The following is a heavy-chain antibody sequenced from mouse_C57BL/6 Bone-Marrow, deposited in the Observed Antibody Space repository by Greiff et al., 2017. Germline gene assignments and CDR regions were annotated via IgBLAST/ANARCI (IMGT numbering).Heavy chain of an antibody. J-gene: IGHJ3*01. Sequence: VQLQQSGAELAKPGASVKLSCKASGYTFTSYWMHWVKQRPGQGLEWIGMIHPNSGSTNYNEKFKSKATLTVDKSSSTAYMQLSSLTSEDSAVYYCARSYYGYDGAWFAYWGQGTLVTVSA. V-gene: IGHV1-64*01. CDR2: IHPNSGST. CDR1: GYTFTSYW. D-gene: IGHD2-9*01. CDR3: ARSYYGYDGAWFAY.